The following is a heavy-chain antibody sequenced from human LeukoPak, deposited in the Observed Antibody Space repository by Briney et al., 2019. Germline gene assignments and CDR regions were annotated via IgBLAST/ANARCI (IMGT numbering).Heavy chain of an antibody. V-gene: IGHV4-39*07. J-gene: IGHJ4*02. Sequence: PSETLSLTCTVSGGSISSGSYYWGWIRQPPGKGLEWIGSIYHSGSTYYNPSLKSRVTISVDTSKTQFSLKLSSVTAADTAVYYCARGSRGVGATTIDYWGQGTLVTVSS. CDR3: ARGSRGVGATTIDY. CDR1: GGSISSGSYY. D-gene: IGHD1-26*01. CDR2: IYHSGST.